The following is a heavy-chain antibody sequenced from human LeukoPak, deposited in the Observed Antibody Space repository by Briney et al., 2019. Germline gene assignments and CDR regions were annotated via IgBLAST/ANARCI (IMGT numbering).Heavy chain of an antibody. CDR2: ISYDGSNK. V-gene: IGHV3-30*04. Sequence: GGSLRLSCAASGFTFSSYAMHWVRQAPGKGLEWVAVISYDGSNKYYADSVKGRFTISRDNSKNTLYLQMNSLRAEDTDVYYCARDQYSGYGWGYYFDYWGQGTLVTVSS. CDR1: GFTFSSYA. D-gene: IGHD5-12*01. CDR3: ARDQYSGYGWGYYFDY. J-gene: IGHJ4*02.